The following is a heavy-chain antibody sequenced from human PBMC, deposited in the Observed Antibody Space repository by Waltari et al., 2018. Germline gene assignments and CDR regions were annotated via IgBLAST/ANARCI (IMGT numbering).Heavy chain of an antibody. J-gene: IGHJ4*02. D-gene: IGHD5-12*01. Sequence: VQLVQSGAEVKKPGASVKVSCKASGYTFTSSDLNWLRQATGQGLEWMGWMNPNSGNTGYAQKFKGRVTMTRNTSISTAYMELSSLRSEDTAVYYCARANRDGYNYYYWGQGTLVTVSS. CDR3: ARANRDGYNYYY. CDR1: GYTFTSSD. CDR2: MNPNSGNT. V-gene: IGHV1-8*01.